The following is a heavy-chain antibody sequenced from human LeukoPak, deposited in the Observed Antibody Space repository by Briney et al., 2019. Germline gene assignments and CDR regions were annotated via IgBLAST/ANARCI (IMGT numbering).Heavy chain of an antibody. V-gene: IGHV1-2*02. CDR2: INPNSGGT. Sequence: GASVKVSCKASGYTFTGYYMHWVRQAPGQGLGWMGWINPNSGGTNYAQKFQGRVTMTRDTSISTAYMELSRLRSDDTAVYYCASGLRYFDWLSHRAFDIWGQGTMSPSLQ. CDR1: GYTFTGYY. CDR3: ASGLRYFDWLSHRAFDI. J-gene: IGHJ3*02. D-gene: IGHD3-9*01.